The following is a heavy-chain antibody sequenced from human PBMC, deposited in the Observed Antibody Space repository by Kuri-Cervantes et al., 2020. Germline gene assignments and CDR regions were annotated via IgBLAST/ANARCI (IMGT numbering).Heavy chain of an antibody. V-gene: IGHV4-4*02. J-gene: IGHJ5*02. D-gene: IGHD6-6*01. Sequence: WVRQPPGKGLEWIGEIYFSSGKTNYNPSLKSRVTVSVDKSKNQFFLKLTSVTAADTAVYYCARGVGRGSSSDWFDPWGQGARVTVSS. CDR3: ARGVGRGSSSDWFDP. CDR2: IYFSSGKT.